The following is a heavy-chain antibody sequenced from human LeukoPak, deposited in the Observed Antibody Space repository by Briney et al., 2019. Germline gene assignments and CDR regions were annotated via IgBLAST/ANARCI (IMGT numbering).Heavy chain of an antibody. CDR1: GFTVSSNY. V-gene: IGHV3-66*01. J-gene: IGHJ5*02. D-gene: IGHD6-13*01. Sequence: GGSLRLSCAASGFTVSSNYMSWVRQAPGKGLEWVSVIYSGGSTYYADSVKGRFTISRDNSKNTLYLQMNSLRAEDTAVYYCARDHSSSWYRGANWFDPWGQGTLVTVSS. CDR2: IYSGGST. CDR3: ARDHSSSWYRGANWFDP.